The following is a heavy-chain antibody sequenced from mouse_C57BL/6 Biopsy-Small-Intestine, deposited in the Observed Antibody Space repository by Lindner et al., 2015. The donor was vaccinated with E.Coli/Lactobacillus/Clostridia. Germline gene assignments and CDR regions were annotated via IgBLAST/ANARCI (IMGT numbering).Heavy chain of an antibody. V-gene: IGHV1S26*01. CDR3: ARGGLGCTNGVCYLTQLDY. CDR2: ITVYNGKT. Sequence: SVKVSCKASGYTFTTFGVSWVRQAPGQGLEWMGGITVYNGKTNYAQKFHDRVTMTTDTSTSTAYMDLRSLKSDDTAVYYCARGGLGCTNGVCYLTQLDYWGQGTVVTVSS. CDR1: GYTFTTFG. J-gene: IGHJ4*01. D-gene: IGHD1-1*02.